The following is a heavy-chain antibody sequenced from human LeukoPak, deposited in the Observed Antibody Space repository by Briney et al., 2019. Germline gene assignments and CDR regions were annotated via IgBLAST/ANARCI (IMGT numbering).Heavy chain of an antibody. J-gene: IGHJ4*02. CDR3: ASAYCSSTSCYEYYFDY. D-gene: IGHD2-2*01. Sequence: PGGSLRLSCAASGFTFSSYWMSWVRQAPGKGLEWVSYISSSGSIIYYADSVKGRFTISRDNAKNSLYLQMNSLRVEDTAVYSCASAYCSSTSCYEYYFDYWGQGTLVTVSS. V-gene: IGHV3-48*04. CDR2: ISSSGSII. CDR1: GFTFSSYW.